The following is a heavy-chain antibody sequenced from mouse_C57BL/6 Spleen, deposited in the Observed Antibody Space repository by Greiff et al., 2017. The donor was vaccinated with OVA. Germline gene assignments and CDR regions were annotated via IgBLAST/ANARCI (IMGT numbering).Heavy chain of an antibody. CDR3: ARRTYYDYSWYYFDY. J-gene: IGHJ2*01. CDR1: GYTFTDYN. CDR2: INPNNGGT. D-gene: IGHD2-4*01. V-gene: IGHV1-18*01. Sequence: VQLQQSGPELVKPGASVKIPCKASGYTFTDYNMDWVKQSHGKSLEWIGDINPNNGGTIYNQKFKGKATLTVDKSSSTAYMELRSLTSEDTAVYYCARRTYYDYSWYYFDYWGQGTTLTVSS.